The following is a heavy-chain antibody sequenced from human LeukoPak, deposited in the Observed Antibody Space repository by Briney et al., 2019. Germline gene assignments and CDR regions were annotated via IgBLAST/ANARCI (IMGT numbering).Heavy chain of an antibody. Sequence: TSETLSLTCAVSRYSINSVSSSFFWGCIRQPPGKGLEWIGSINRSGVTYYNPSLKSRVAISVDTSTNHFSLSLNSVTAADTAVYYCTRVSVAGAFVDWGQGTVVTVSS. V-gene: IGHV4-38-2*01. CDR1: RYSINSVSSSFF. CDR2: INRSGVT. CDR3: TRVSVAGAFVD. J-gene: IGHJ4*02. D-gene: IGHD6-19*01.